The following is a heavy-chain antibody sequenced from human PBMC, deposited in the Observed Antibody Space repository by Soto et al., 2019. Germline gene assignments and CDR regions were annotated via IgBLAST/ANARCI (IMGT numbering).Heavy chain of an antibody. CDR1: GFTFSSYG. CDR3: SKESSGWYRGGPPYCAY. V-gene: IGHV3-30*18. CDR2: ISYEGRNK. J-gene: IGHJ4*02. D-gene: IGHD6-19*01. Sequence: QVQLVESGGGVVQPGRSLRLSCAASGFTFSSYGMHWVRQGPGKGVEWVAVISYEGRNKNYADSVKWRFTISRDNSKNTLYPQMNSLRAEDTAVYYCSKESSGWYRGGPPYCAYWGQGTLVTVSS.